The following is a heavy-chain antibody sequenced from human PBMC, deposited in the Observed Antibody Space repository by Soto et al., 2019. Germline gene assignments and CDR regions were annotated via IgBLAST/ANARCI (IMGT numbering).Heavy chain of an antibody. CDR3: TTYSGSYGDWFDP. CDR2: IRSKANSYAT. D-gene: IGHD1-26*01. J-gene: IGHJ5*02. CDR1: GFTFSGSA. V-gene: IGHV3-73*02. Sequence: EVQLVESGGGLVQPGGSLKLSCAASGFTFSGSAMHLVRQASGKGLEWVGRIRSKANSYATAYAASVKGRFTISRDDSKNTAYLQMNSLKTEDTAVYYCTTYSGSYGDWFDPWGQGTLVTVSS.